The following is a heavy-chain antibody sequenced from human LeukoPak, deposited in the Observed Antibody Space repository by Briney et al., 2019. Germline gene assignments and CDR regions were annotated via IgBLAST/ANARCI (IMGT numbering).Heavy chain of an antibody. CDR1: GGSISTYY. V-gene: IGHV4-59*01. J-gene: IGHJ6*02. CDR2: IYYNGST. CDR3: ARDYADSSSMDV. Sequence: KPSETLSLTCTVSGGSISTYYWSWIRQPPGKGLEWIGYIYYNGSTNYDPSLKSRVTIAVDTSKNQFSLKLTSVTAADTAVYYCARDYADSSSMDVWGQGTTVTVSS. D-gene: IGHD6-13*01.